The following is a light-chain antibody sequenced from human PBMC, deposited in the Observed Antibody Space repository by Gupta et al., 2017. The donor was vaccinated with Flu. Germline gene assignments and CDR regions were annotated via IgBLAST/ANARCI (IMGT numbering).Light chain of an antibody. J-gene: IGKJ2*01. Sequence: DIQMTQSPSSLSASVGDRVTITCRASQSISNYLNWYQQKPGKAPKLLIYAVSNLQSGVPSRFSGSGSGTDFTLTISRLQPEDFAIYYCQQSYTDVFTFGQGTNMESK. V-gene: IGKV1-39*01. CDR2: AVS. CDR1: QSISNY. CDR3: QQSYTDVFT.